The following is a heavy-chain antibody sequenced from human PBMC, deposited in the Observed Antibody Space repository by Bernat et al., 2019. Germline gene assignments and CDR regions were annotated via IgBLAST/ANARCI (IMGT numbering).Heavy chain of an antibody. V-gene: IGHV3-15*01. J-gene: IGHJ4*02. CDR1: GFTFSNAW. CDR2: IKCKTDGGTT. D-gene: IGHD3-3*01. CDR3: TTDPKYYDFWSGYYAPIFDY. Sequence: EVQLVESGGGLVKPGGSLRLSCAASGFTFSNAWMSWVRQAPGKGLEWVGRIKCKTDGGTTDYAAPVKGRFTISRDDSKNTLYLQMNSLKTEDTAVYYCTTDPKYYDFWSGYYAPIFDYWGQGTLVTVSS.